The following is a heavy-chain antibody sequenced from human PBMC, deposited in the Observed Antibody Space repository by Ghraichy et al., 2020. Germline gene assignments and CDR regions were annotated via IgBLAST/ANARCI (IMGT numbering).Heavy chain of an antibody. J-gene: IGHJ4*02. CDR1: GFTFSSYS. CDR3: ARSELMAGTDY. Sequence: GGTLRLSCAASGFTFSSYSMNWVRQAPGKGLEWVSSISSSSSYIYYADSVKGRFTISRDNAKNSLYLQMNSLRAEDTAVYYCARSELMAGTDYWGQGTLVTVSS. D-gene: IGHD6-19*01. CDR2: ISSSSSYI. V-gene: IGHV3-21*01.